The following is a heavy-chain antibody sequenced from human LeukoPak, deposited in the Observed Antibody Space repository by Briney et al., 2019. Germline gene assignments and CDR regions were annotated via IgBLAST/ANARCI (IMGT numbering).Heavy chain of an antibody. CDR1: GGSFSGYY. J-gene: IGHJ4*02. CDR3: ARSGRVFGVVIIHKLDY. CDR2: INHSGST. D-gene: IGHD3-3*01. Sequence: LETLSLTCAVYGGSFSGYYWSWIRQPPGKGLEWIGEINHSGSTNYNPSLKSRVTISVDTSKNQFSLKLSSVTAADTAVYYCARSGRVFGVVIIHKLDYWGQGTLVTVSS. V-gene: IGHV4-34*01.